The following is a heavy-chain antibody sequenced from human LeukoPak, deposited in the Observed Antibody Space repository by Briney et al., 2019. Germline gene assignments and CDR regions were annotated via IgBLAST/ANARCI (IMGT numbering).Heavy chain of an antibody. D-gene: IGHD4-11*01. V-gene: IGHV3-23*01. CDR1: GFTLSSFA. CDR2: ISGSGGST. J-gene: IGHJ5*02. CDR3: AKSGSLDYRTWFDP. Sequence: GESRSLSWAVSGFTLSSFAMSWVRPAPRKVLEWVSSISGSGGSTYCAYSVKGRFTISRDNSQNTRYLQMNSLRAEDTAVYYCAKSGSLDYRTWFDPWGQGTLVTVSS.